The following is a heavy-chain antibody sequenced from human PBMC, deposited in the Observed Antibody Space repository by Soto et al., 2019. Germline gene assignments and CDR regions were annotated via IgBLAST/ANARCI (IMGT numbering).Heavy chain of an antibody. CDR3: ARVRSSSWYRQPGN. J-gene: IGHJ4*02. CDR2: IKQDGSEK. D-gene: IGHD6-13*01. CDR1: GFTFSSYW. V-gene: IGHV3-7*01. Sequence: EVQLVESGGGLVQPGGSLRLSCAASGFTFSSYWMSWVRQAPGKGLEWVANIKQDGSEKYYVDSVKGRFTISRDNAKNSLYLQMNSLRAEDTAVYYCARVRSSSWYRQPGNWGQGTLVTVSS.